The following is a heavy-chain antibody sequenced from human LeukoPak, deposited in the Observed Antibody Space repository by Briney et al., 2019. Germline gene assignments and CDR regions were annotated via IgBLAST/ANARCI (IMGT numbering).Heavy chain of an antibody. Sequence: GGSLRLSCAASGFTFSSYAMHWVRQAPGKGLEWVAFIRYDGSNKNYADSVKGRFTISRDNSKNTLYLQVNSLRTEDTAVYYCAREIDYYGSGSQYRGANWFDPWGQGTLVTVSS. CDR3: AREIDYYGSGSQYRGANWFDP. CDR1: GFTFSSYA. V-gene: IGHV3-30*02. J-gene: IGHJ5*02. D-gene: IGHD3-10*01. CDR2: IRYDGSNK.